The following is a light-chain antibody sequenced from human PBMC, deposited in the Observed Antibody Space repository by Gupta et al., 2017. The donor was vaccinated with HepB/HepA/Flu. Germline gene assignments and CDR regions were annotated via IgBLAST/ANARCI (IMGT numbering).Light chain of an antibody. CDR3: QQVYNVPYT. CDR2: DAS. CDR1: QDISNY. J-gene: IGKJ2*01. Sequence: DIQMTQSPSSLSASVGDRVTITCQASQDISNYLNWYQLKPGKAPKFLIHDASKLETGVPSRFSGSGSGTDFSLTIDSLQPEDFATYGCQQVYNVPYTFGQGTKLESK. V-gene: IGKV1-33*01.